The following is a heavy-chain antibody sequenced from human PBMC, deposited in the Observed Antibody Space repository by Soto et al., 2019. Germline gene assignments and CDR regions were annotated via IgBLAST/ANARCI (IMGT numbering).Heavy chain of an antibody. J-gene: IGHJ5*02. CDR1: GGSISSGGYY. D-gene: IGHD6-6*01. CDR2: IYYSGST. CDR3: AREGSSSSNFKRFNWFDP. V-gene: IGHV4-31*03. Sequence: SETLSLTCTVSGGSISSGGYYWSWIRQHPGKGLEWIGYIYYSGSTYYNPSPKSRVTISVDTSKNQFSLKLSSVTAADTAVYYCAREGSSSSNFKRFNWFDPWGQGTLVTVSS.